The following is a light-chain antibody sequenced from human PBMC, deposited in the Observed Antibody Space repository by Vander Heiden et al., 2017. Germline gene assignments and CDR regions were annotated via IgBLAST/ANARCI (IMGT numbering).Light chain of an antibody. CDR2: GAS. CDR1: QSVSSN. Sequence: EIVMTQSPATLSVSPGERATLSCRASQSVSSNLAWYKQKPGQAPRLLIHGASTRATGIPARFSGSGYGTEFTLTISSRQSEDFAVYYCQQYRNWPPWTFGQGTKVEIK. V-gene: IGKV3-15*01. CDR3: QQYRNWPPWT. J-gene: IGKJ1*01.